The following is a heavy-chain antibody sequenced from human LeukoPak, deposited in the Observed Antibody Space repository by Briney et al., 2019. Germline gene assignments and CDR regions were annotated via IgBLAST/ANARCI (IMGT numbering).Heavy chain of an antibody. CDR3: AKFGVRVGGTIFGVVIHDAFDI. D-gene: IGHD3-3*01. V-gene: IGHV3-23*01. CDR2: ISGSGGST. Sequence: GGSLRLSCAASGFTFSSYAMSWVRQAPGKGLEWVSAISGSGGSTYYADSVKGRFTISRDNSKNTLYLQMNSLRAEDTAVYYCAKFGVRVGGTIFGVVIHDAFDIWGQGTMVTVSS. J-gene: IGHJ3*02. CDR1: GFTFSSYA.